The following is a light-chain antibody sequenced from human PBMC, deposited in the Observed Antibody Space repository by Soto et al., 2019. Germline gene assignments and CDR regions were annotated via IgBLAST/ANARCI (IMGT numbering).Light chain of an antibody. V-gene: IGKV1-12*01. Sequence: DIQMTQSPSSVSASVGDRLTITCRASRDISNSLAWYQQTPGKAPKLLLRGASSLHRGVPSRFSGGGAGTEFTLTISSLQPEDFATYYYQQTSAFPRTFGQGTKVDVK. CDR1: RDISNS. CDR2: GAS. CDR3: QQTSAFPRT. J-gene: IGKJ2*01.